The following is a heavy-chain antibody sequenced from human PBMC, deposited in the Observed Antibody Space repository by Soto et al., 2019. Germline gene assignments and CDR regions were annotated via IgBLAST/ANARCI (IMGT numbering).Heavy chain of an antibody. V-gene: IGHV3-23*01. Sequence: LRLSCTVSGVTFSNYAMNWVRQAPGKGLEWVSSLSGSGGTTYYADSVKRRFIISRDNSKNTLYLLMNSLRAEDTALYYCAKQRADYGSGADTFYFDSWGQGALVTVSS. J-gene: IGHJ4*02. CDR3: AKQRADYGSGADTFYFDS. CDR1: GVTFSNYA. D-gene: IGHD3-10*01. CDR2: LSGSGGTT.